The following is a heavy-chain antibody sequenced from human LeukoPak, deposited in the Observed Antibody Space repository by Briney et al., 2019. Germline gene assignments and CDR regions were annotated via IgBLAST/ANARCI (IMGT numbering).Heavy chain of an antibody. V-gene: IGHV5-51*01. CDR1: GYSFTSYW. CDR2: IYPGDSDT. D-gene: IGHD6-19*01. J-gene: IGHJ4*02. CDR3: ARHPAWYSSGWAPDY. Sequence: GESLKISCKGSGYSFTSYWIGWGRPMPGKGVGWMGIIYPGDSDTRYSPSFQGQVTISADKSISTAYLQWSSLKASDTAMYYCARHPAWYSSGWAPDYWGQGTLVTVSS.